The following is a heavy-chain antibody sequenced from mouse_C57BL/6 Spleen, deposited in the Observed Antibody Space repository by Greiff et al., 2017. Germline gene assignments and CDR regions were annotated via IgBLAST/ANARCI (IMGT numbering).Heavy chain of an antibody. CDR2: IYPGDGDT. CDR1: GYAFSSYW. J-gene: IGHJ2*01. D-gene: IGHD3-1*01. V-gene: IGHV1-80*01. Sequence: VKLMESGAELVKPGASVKISCKASGYAFSSYWMNWVKQRPGKGLEWIGQIYPGDGDTNYNGKFKGKATLTADKSSSTAYMQLSSLTSEDSAVYFCARKTPAPFDDWGQGTTLTVSS. CDR3: ARKTPAPFDD.